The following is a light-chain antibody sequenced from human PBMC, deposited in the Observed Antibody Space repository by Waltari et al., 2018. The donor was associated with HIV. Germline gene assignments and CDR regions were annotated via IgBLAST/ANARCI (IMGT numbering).Light chain of an antibody. CDR1: SSDVGSYNR. V-gene: IGLV2-18*01. CDR3: SLYTSSSTVV. J-gene: IGLJ2*01. CDR2: EVS. Sequence: QSALTQPPSVSGSPGQSVTISCTATSSDVGSYNRVSWYQQPPGTAPKLIIYEVSNRPSGVPDRFSGSKSGNTASLTISGLQAEDEADYYCSLYTSSSTVVFGGGTKETVL.